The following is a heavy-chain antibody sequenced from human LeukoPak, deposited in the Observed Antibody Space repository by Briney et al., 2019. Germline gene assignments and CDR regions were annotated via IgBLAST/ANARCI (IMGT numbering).Heavy chain of an antibody. CDR1: GGSISSISYY. J-gene: IGHJ4*02. V-gene: IGHV4-39*01. Sequence: PSETLSLTCTVSGGSISSISYYWGRIRQPPGKGLEWIGSIYYSGSPYYNPSLKSRVTISVDTSKNQFSLEVSSVTAADTAVYYCARWRTAKTGFDYWGQGTLVTVSS. CDR3: ARWRTAKTGFDY. D-gene: IGHD1-1*01. CDR2: IYYSGSP.